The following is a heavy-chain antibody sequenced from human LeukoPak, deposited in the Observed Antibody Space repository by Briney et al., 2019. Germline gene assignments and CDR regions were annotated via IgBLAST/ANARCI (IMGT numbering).Heavy chain of an antibody. Sequence: ASVKVSCKASGYTFTGYYMHWVRQALGQGLEWMGWINPNSGGTNYAQKFQGRVTMTRDTSISTAYMELSRLRSDDTAVYYCARVGYCSSTSCPFDPWGQGTLVTVSS. V-gene: IGHV1-2*02. CDR2: INPNSGGT. CDR3: ARVGYCSSTSCPFDP. J-gene: IGHJ5*02. CDR1: GYTFTGYY. D-gene: IGHD2-2*01.